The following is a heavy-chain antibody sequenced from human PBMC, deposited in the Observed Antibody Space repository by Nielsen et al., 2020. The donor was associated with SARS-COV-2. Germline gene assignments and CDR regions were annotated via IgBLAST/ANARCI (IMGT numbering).Heavy chain of an antibody. CDR1: GFTFDDYA. J-gene: IGHJ2*01. CDR2: ISWNSGST. D-gene: IGHD1-1*01. Sequence: GGSLRLSCAASGFTFDDYAMHWVRQAPGKGLEWVSGISWNSGSTSYADSVKGRFTISRDNAKNTLYLQMNSLRAEDTALYYCANTNGRYFDLWGRGTLVTVSS. CDR3: ANTNGRYFDL. V-gene: IGHV3-9*01.